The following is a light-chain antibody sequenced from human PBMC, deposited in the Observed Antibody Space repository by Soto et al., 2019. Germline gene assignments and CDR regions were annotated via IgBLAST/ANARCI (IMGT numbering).Light chain of an antibody. CDR2: EDN. Sequence: QSVLTQPPSVSAAPGQKIAISCSGRSSNIGNNYVSWYQQLPETAPKLLIYEDNKRPSGIPDRFSGSKSGTSATLGIIGLQTGDEADYYCGTWDSTLSVVVFGGGTKLTVL. V-gene: IGLV1-51*02. CDR3: GTWDSTLSVVV. CDR1: SSNIGNNY. J-gene: IGLJ3*02.